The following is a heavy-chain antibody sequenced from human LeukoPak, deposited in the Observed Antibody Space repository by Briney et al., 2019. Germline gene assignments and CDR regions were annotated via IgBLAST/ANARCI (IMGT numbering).Heavy chain of an antibody. CDR2: INHSGST. D-gene: IGHD5-12*01. V-gene: IGHV4-34*01. CDR1: GGSFSGYY. CDR3: ARIYSGYERPVDY. J-gene: IGHJ4*02. Sequence: SETLSLTCAVYGGSFSGYYWSWIRQPPGKGLEWIGEINHSGSTNYNPSLKSRVTISVDTSKNQFSLKLSSVTAADTAVYYCARIYSGYERPVDYGGQETLVTVSS.